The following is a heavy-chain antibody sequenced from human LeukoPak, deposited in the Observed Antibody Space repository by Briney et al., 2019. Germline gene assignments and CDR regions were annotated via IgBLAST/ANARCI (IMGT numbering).Heavy chain of an antibody. J-gene: IGHJ6*03. D-gene: IGHD3-3*01. Sequence: GASVKVSCKASGYTFTSYGISWVRQAPGQGLEWMGGIIPIFGTANYAQKFQGRVTITADESTSTAYMELSSLRSEDTAVYYCARETAPNYDFWSGYRTPGYYYYMDVWGKGTTVTVSS. CDR1: GYTFTSYG. CDR3: ARETAPNYDFWSGYRTPGYYYYMDV. CDR2: IIPIFGTA. V-gene: IGHV1-69*13.